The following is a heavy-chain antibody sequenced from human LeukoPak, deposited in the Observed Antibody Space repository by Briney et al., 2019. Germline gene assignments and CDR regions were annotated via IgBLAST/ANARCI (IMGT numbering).Heavy chain of an antibody. D-gene: IGHD6-6*01. CDR2: IYTSGST. CDR3: AREGSSSSHLDY. CDR1: GGSISSYY. J-gene: IGHJ4*02. V-gene: IGHV4-4*07. Sequence: PSETLPLTCTVSGGSISSYYWSWIRQPAGKGLEWIGRIYTSGSTNYNPSLKSRVTMSVDTSKNQFYLKLSSVTAADTAVYYCAREGSSSSHLDYWGQGTLVTVSS.